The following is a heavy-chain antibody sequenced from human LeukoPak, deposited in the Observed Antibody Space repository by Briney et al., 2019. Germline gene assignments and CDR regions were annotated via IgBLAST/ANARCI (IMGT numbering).Heavy chain of an antibody. V-gene: IGHV4-34*01. Sequence: SETLSLTCAVYGGSFSGYYWSWIRQPPGKGLEWIGEINHSGSTNYNPSLKSRVTISVDTSKNQFSLKLSSVTAADTAVYYCARGGRYCSGGSCPMYYYYYMDVWGKGTTVTVSS. CDR1: GGSFSGYY. CDR2: INHSGST. D-gene: IGHD2-15*01. CDR3: ARGGRYCSGGSCPMYYYYYMDV. J-gene: IGHJ6*03.